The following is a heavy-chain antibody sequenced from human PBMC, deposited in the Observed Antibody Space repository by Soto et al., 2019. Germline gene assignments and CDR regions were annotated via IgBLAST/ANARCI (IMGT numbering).Heavy chain of an antibody. Sequence: SVKVSCKASGGTFSSYAISWVRQAPGQGLEWMGGIIPIFGTANYAQKFQGRVTITTDTPTSTAYMELRSLRSDDTAVYYCARDRIAAAGYGMDVWGQGTTVTVSS. CDR1: GGTFSSYA. D-gene: IGHD6-13*01. CDR2: IIPIFGTA. CDR3: ARDRIAAAGYGMDV. J-gene: IGHJ6*02. V-gene: IGHV1-69*05.